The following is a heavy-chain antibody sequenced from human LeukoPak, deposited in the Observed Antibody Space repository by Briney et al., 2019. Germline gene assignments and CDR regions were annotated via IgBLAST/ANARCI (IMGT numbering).Heavy chain of an antibody. J-gene: IGHJ3*02. D-gene: IGHD3-9*01. CDR1: GYSISSGYY. Sequence: PSETLSLTCAVSGYSISSGYYWGWIRQPPGKGLEWIGSIYHRGSTYYNPSLKSRVTISVDTSKNQFSLKLSSVTAADTAVYYCARRDYDILTGYSTDAFDIWGQGTMVTVSS. CDR2: IYHRGST. CDR3: ARRDYDILTGYSTDAFDI. V-gene: IGHV4-38-2*01.